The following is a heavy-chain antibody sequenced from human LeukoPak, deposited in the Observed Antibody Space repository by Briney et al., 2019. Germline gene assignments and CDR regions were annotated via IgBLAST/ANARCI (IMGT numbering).Heavy chain of an antibody. CDR2: ITNDGSST. CDR1: GLTFSSHW. Sequence: GGSLRLSCAASGLTFSSHWMHWVRQAPGKGLVWVSRITNDGSSTTYADSVKGRFTISRDNAKNSLYLQMNSLRAEDTALYYCAKDGGRSYYYGSGSYYPFDYWGQGTLVTVSS. V-gene: IGHV3-74*01. J-gene: IGHJ4*02. D-gene: IGHD3-10*01. CDR3: AKDGGRSYYYGSGSYYPFDY.